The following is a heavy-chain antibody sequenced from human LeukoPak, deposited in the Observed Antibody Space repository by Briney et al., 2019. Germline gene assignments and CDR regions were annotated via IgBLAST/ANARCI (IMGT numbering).Heavy chain of an antibody. Sequence: SETLSLTCTVSGGSISSYYCSWIRQPPGKGLEWIGYIYTSGSTNYNPSLKSRVTISVDTSKNQFSLKLSSVTAADTAVYYCARRGSSGYYYSYWGQGTLVTVSS. CDR3: ARRGSSGYYYSY. CDR2: IYTSGST. CDR1: GGSISSYY. J-gene: IGHJ4*02. D-gene: IGHD3-22*01. V-gene: IGHV4-4*09.